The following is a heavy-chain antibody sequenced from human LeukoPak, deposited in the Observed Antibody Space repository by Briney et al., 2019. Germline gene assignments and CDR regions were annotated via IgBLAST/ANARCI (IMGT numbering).Heavy chain of an antibody. V-gene: IGHV1-69*01. D-gene: IGHD3-22*01. Sequence: ASVKVSCKASGGTFSSYAISWVRRAPGQGLEWMGGIIPIFGTANYAQKFQGRVTITADESTSTAYMELSSLRSEDTAVYYCAVAYYYDSSGYYPYYFDYWGQGTLVTVSS. CDR2: IIPIFGTA. J-gene: IGHJ4*02. CDR3: AVAYYYDSSGYYPYYFDY. CDR1: GGTFSSYA.